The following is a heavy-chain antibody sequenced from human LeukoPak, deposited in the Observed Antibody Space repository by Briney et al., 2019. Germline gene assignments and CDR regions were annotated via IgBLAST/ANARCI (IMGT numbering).Heavy chain of an antibody. CDR3: ARSSQAAFDI. J-gene: IGHJ3*02. CDR1: GGSISSYY. Sequence: PSETLSLTCTVSGGSISSYYWSWIRQPPGKGLEWIGYIYYSGSTNYNPSLKSRVTISVDTSKNQFSLKLGSVTAADTAVYYCARSSQAAFDIWGQGTMVTVSS. CDR2: IYYSGST. V-gene: IGHV4-59*01.